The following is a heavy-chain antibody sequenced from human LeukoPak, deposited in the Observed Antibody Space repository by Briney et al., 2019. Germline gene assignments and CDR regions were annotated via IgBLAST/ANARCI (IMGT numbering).Heavy chain of an antibody. CDR2: IYHSGST. J-gene: IGHJ5*02. Sequence: SETLSLTCAVSGGSISSGGYSWSWIRQPPGKGLEWIGYIYHSGSTYYNPSLKSRVTISVDRSKNQFSLKLSSVTAADTAVYYCARDPITGNWFDPWGQGTLVTVSS. V-gene: IGHV4-30-2*01. D-gene: IGHD1-20*01. CDR3: ARDPITGNWFDP. CDR1: GGSISSGGYS.